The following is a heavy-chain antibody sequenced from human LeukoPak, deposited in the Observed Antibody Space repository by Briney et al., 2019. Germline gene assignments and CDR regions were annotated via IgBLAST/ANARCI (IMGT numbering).Heavy chain of an antibody. Sequence: GGSLRLSCAASGFTFSFYGMHWVRQAPGKGLEWVAVISYDGSNKYYADSVKGRFTISRDNSKNTLYLQMNSLRVEDTAVYYCATLKLRFLEWYRPPFDYWGQGTLVTVSS. V-gene: IGHV3-30*19. D-gene: IGHD3-3*01. CDR3: ATLKLRFLEWYRPPFDY. CDR2: ISYDGSNK. CDR1: GFTFSFYG. J-gene: IGHJ4*02.